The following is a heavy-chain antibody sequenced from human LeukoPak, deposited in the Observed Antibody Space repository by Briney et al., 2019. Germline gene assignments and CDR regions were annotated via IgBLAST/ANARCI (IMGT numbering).Heavy chain of an antibody. CDR2: INPNSGDT. J-gene: IGHJ5*02. CDR1: GYTFTDYY. Sequence: ASVKVSCKASGYTFTDYYINWVRQAPGQGLEWIGWINPNSGDTNYAQKFQDRVTMTRDTSISTAYIELNLLRSDDTAVFYCARGDYYGSPKVVAAWGQGTLVTVSS. D-gene: IGHD3-10*01. V-gene: IGHV1-2*02. CDR3: ARGDYYGSPKVVAA.